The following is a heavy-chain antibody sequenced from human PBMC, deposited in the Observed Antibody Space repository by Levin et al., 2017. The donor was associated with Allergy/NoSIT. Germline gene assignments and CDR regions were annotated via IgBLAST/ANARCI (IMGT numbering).Heavy chain of an antibody. CDR1: GGTFSSYA. D-gene: IGHD6-13*01. CDR3: ARGRIAAAADYYYYYGMDV. V-gene: IGHV1-69*13. Sequence: SVKVSCKASGGTFSSYAISWVRQAPGQGLEWMGGIIPIFGTANYAQKFQGRVTITADESTSTAYMELSSLRSEDTAVYYCARGRIAAAADYYYYYGMDVWGQGTTVTVSS. J-gene: IGHJ6*02. CDR2: IIPIFGTA.